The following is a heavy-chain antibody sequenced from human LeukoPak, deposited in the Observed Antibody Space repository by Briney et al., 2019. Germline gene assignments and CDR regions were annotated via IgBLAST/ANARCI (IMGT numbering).Heavy chain of an antibody. D-gene: IGHD6-19*01. Sequence: SETLSLTCAVSVGSISSGGYSWSWIRQPPGKGLEWIGYIYHSGSTYYNPSLKSRVTISVDRSKNQFSLKLSSVTAADTAVYYCARALYSSGWLLYGMDVWGKGTTVTVSS. CDR1: VGSISSGGYS. CDR2: IYHSGST. V-gene: IGHV4-30-2*01. J-gene: IGHJ6*04. CDR3: ARALYSSGWLLYGMDV.